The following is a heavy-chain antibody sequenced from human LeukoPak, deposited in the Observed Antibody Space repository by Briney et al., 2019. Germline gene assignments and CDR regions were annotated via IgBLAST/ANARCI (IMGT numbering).Heavy chain of an antibody. D-gene: IGHD3-22*01. V-gene: IGHV1-2*02. J-gene: IGHJ4*02. CDR2: INPNSGGT. CDR3: ARGEEKAYYYESSGYLGDY. CDR1: GYTFTAYY. Sequence: ASVKVSCKASGYTFTAYYMHWVRQAPGQGLEWMGWINPNSGGTNYAQKFQDRVTMTRDMSIITAYMELSRLTSDDTAVYYCARGEEKAYYYESSGYLGDYWGQGTLVTVSS.